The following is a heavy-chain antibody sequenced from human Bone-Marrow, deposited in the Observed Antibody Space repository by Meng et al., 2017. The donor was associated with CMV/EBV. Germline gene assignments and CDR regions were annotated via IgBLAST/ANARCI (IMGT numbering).Heavy chain of an antibody. D-gene: IGHD3-3*01. V-gene: IGHV3-21*01. J-gene: IGHJ6*02. CDR1: GFTFSSYS. CDR2: ISSSSSYI. Sequence: GESLKISCAASGFTFSSYSMNWVRQAPGKGLEWVSSISSSSSYIYYADSVKGRFTISRDNAKNSLYLQMNSLRAEDTAVYYCAKDLGFYDFWDDYSTVYTMDVWGQGTSVTVSS. CDR3: AKDLGFYDFWDDYSTVYTMDV.